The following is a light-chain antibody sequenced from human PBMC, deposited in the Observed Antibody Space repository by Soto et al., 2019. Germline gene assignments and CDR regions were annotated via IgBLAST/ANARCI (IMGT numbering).Light chain of an antibody. J-gene: IGKJ2*01. CDR1: QTFVYRDGNTY. V-gene: IGKV2-30*01. Sequence: VVMTQSPLSLPVTLGQPASISCKSSQTFVYRDGNTYLNWIQQRPGQSPRRLIYQVSYRDSGVPDRFSGSGSGTNFTLKISRVGAEDVGVYYCVQGTHWPPFTFGQGTKLEIK. CDR3: VQGTHWPPFT. CDR2: QVS.